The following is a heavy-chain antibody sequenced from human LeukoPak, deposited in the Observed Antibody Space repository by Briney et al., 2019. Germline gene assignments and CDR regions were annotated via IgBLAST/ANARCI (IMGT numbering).Heavy chain of an antibody. CDR1: GFTFSSYG. J-gene: IGHJ5*02. CDR3: ARDRRGSWYVNWFDP. Sequence: GGSLRLSCAASGFTFSSYGMHWVRQAPGKGLEWVAVISYDGSNKYYADSVKGRFTISRDNAKNSLYLQMNSLRAEDTAVYYCARDRRGSWYVNWFDPWGQGTLVTVSS. V-gene: IGHV3-30*03. CDR2: ISYDGSNK. D-gene: IGHD6-13*01.